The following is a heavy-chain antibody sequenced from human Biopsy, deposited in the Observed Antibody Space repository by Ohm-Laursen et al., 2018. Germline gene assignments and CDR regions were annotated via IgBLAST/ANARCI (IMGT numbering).Heavy chain of an antibody. CDR3: ARGGSGSGYYGMDV. D-gene: IGHD3-10*01. CDR2: IIPIVGIT. V-gene: IGHV1-69*04. CDR1: GVTFSRSA. J-gene: IGHJ6*02. Sequence: GASVKVSCKASGVTFSRSAFFWVRQAPGPGLVYLGRIIPIVGITNHAQTFQGRITLTADKSTFMVYMELSRLRSDDTAIYYCARGGSGSGYYGMDVWGQGATVSVSS.